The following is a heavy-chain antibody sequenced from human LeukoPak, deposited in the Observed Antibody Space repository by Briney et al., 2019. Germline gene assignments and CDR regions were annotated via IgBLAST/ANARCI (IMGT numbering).Heavy chain of an antibody. CDR3: ARARIPFAVVIPWDY. CDR1: GGTFSSYA. J-gene: IGHJ4*02. Sequence: GASVKVSCKASGGTFSSYAISWVRHAPGQGLAWMGRVIPIFGTANYAQKFQGRVTITTDESTSTAYMELSSLRSEDTAVYYCARARIPFAVVIPWDYWGQGTLVTVSS. D-gene: IGHD3-3*01. V-gene: IGHV1-69*05. CDR2: VIPIFGTA.